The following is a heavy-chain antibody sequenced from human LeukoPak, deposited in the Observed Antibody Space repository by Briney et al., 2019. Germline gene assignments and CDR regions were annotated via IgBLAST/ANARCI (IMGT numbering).Heavy chain of an antibody. Sequence: GGSLRLSCAASGFTFYDYVMSWVRQAPGKGLEWVSGINLNCVITVYADSVKGRFTISRDNAKNSLYLQMNSMRAEDKVLYYCARDNYGSGSYYRISYYYYYYMDVWGKGTTVTVSS. CDR2: INLNCVIT. CDR3: ARDNYGSGSYYRISYYYYYYMDV. D-gene: IGHD3-10*01. J-gene: IGHJ6*03. CDR1: GFTFYDYV. V-gene: IGHV3-20*04.